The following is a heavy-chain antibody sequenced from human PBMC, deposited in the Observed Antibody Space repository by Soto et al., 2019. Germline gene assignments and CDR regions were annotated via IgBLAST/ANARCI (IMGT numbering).Heavy chain of an antibody. Sequence: QVQLVQSGAEVKKPGASVKVSCKASGYTFTGYFMHWVRQAPGQGLEWMGWINPNSSGTNYAQKFQDWVTMTRDTSRRTAYMELSRLGSDDTAVYYCASGTTVTTFDYWGKGTLVTVFS. CDR3: ASGTTVTTFDY. CDR2: INPNSSGT. V-gene: IGHV1-2*04. D-gene: IGHD4-17*01. J-gene: IGHJ4*02. CDR1: GYTFTGYF.